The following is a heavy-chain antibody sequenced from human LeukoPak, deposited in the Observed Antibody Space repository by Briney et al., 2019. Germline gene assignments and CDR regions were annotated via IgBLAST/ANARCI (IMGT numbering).Heavy chain of an antibody. CDR1: GFTVTSNY. D-gene: IGHD4-17*01. V-gene: IGHV3-66*01. J-gene: IGHJ4*02. CDR2: IYSGGTT. Sequence: GGSLRLSCVVSGFTVTSNYMSWVRQAPGKGLEWVSVIYSGGTTNYADSVKGRFTVYRDNSKNTLHLQMNTLRAEDTAVYYCARNLTSGYWGQGTLVTVSS. CDR3: ARNLTSGY.